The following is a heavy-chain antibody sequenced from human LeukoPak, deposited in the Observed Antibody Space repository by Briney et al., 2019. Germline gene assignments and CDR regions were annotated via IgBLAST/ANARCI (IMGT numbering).Heavy chain of an antibody. J-gene: IGHJ4*02. CDR3: ARELAGVVVVPAAMNLGY. CDR1: GFTFSSYE. CDR2: ISSSGSTI. D-gene: IGHD2-2*01. V-gene: IGHV3-48*03. Sequence: GGSLRLSCAASGFTFSSYEMNWVRQAPGKGLEWVSYISSSGSTIYYADSVKGRFTISRDNAKNSLYLQMNSLRAEDTAAYYCARELAGVVVVPAAMNLGYWGQGTLVTVSS.